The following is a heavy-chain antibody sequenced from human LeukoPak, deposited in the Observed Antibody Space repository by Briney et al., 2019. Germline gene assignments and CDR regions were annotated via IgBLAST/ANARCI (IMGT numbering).Heavy chain of an antibody. Sequence: GGSLRLSCAASGFTFSSYEMNWVRQAPGKGLEWVSCITNSGDTIYYADSVKGRFTISRDNAKNSLYLQMNSLRAEDTAVHYCARNYDVWGKGTTVTVSS. CDR3: ARNYDV. CDR1: GFTFSSYE. J-gene: IGHJ6*04. V-gene: IGHV3-48*03. D-gene: IGHD1-7*01. CDR2: ITNSGDTI.